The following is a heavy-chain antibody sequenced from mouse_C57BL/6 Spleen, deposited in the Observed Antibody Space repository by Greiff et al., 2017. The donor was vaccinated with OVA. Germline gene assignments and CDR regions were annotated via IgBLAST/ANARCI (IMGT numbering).Heavy chain of an antibody. V-gene: IGHV6-3*01. D-gene: IGHD2-1*01. CDR3: TGCGNYERFAY. CDR1: GFTFSNYW. J-gene: IGHJ3*01. Sequence: EVMLVESGGGLVQPGGSMKLSCVASGFTFSNYWMNWVRQSPEKGLEWVAQIRLKSDNYATHYAESVKGRFTISRDDSKSSVYLQMNNLRAEDTGIYYCTGCGNYERFAYWGQGTLVTVSA. CDR2: IRLKSDNYAT.